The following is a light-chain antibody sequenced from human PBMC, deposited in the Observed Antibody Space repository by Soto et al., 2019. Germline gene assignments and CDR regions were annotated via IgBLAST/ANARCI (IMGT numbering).Light chain of an antibody. J-gene: IGLJ2*01. CDR3: AAWDDSLSGWV. Sequence: QSVLTQPPSASGTPGQRVTIFCSGSNSNIGSNSVDWYQQFPGTAPKLLIFRNNERPSGVPDRISGSKSGTSAALAISGLRSEDEADYYCAAWDDSLSGWVFGGGTKLTVL. CDR1: NSNIGSNS. CDR2: RNN. V-gene: IGLV1-47*01.